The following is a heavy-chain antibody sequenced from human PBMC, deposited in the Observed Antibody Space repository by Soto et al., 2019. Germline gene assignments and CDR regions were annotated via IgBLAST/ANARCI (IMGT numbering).Heavy chain of an antibody. CDR2: IIPIFGTA. Sequence: SVKVSCKASGGTFSSYAISWVRQAPGQGLEWMGGIIPIFGTANYAQKFQGRVTITADESTSTAYMELSSLRSEDTAVYYCARVSGTYDSRGPWDYWGQGTLVTVSS. D-gene: IGHD3-22*01. CDR3: ARVSGTYDSRGPWDY. J-gene: IGHJ4*02. V-gene: IGHV1-69*13. CDR1: GGTFSSYA.